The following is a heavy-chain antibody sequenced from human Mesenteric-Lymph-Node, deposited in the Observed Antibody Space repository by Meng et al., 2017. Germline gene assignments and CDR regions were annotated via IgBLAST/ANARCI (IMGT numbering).Heavy chain of an antibody. CDR3: ARGGPNDFWSGYLDY. CDR2: ISAYNGNT. J-gene: IGHJ4*02. V-gene: IGHV1-18*01. Sequence: QVQPVQSGAEVKKPGASVEVSCKASGYTFTSYGISWVRQAPGQGLEWMGWISAYNGNTKYAQKLQGRVTMTTDTSTSTAYMELRSLRSDDTAVYYCARGGPNDFWSGYLDYWGQGTLVTVSS. D-gene: IGHD3-3*01. CDR1: GYTFTSYG.